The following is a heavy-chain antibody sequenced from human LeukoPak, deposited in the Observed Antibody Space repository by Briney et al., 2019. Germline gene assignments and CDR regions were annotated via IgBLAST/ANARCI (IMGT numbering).Heavy chain of an antibody. D-gene: IGHD6-6*01. J-gene: IGHJ6*03. V-gene: IGHV4-39*01. Sequence: PSETLSLTCTVSGGSISSYYWGWIRQPPGKGLEWIGSIYYSGSTYYNPSLKSRVTISVDTSKNQFSLKLSSVTAADTAVYYCARLFDSSFPYYYYYMDVWGKGTTVTVSS. CDR1: GGSISSYY. CDR2: IYYSGST. CDR3: ARLFDSSFPYYYYYMDV.